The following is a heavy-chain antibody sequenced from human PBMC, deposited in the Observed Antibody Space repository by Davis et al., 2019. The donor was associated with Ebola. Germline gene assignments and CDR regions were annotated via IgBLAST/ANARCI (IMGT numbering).Heavy chain of an antibody. CDR2: ISYSGNT. Sequence: PGGSLRLSCTVSGGSITSHYWSWIRQSPGKGLEWIGYISYSGNTNYNPSLKSRVTVSVDTSKNQFSLQLSSVTAADTAVYYCTRALMTYSTLTTRYYYYGVDVWGQGTTVTVSS. V-gene: IGHV4-59*11. D-gene: IGHD4-11*01. CDR3: TRALMTYSTLTTRYYYYGVDV. CDR1: GGSITSHY. J-gene: IGHJ6*02.